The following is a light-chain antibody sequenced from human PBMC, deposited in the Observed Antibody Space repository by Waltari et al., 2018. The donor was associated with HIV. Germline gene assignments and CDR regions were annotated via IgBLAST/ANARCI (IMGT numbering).Light chain of an antibody. V-gene: IGLV3-19*01. CDR1: SLRTYY. J-gene: IGLJ1*01. CDR3: NSRDSSGNSYV. Sequence: SSELTQDPDVSVALGQTVRITCQGDSLRTYYAAWYQQKPGRAPVLGVYDKNNRPAGIPDRFSGSRSGNTASLTITGTQAEDEADYYCNSRDSSGNSYVFGAGTKVSVL. CDR2: DKN.